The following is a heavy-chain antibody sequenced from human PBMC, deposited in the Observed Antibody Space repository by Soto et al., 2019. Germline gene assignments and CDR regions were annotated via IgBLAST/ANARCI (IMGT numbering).Heavy chain of an antibody. V-gene: IGHV3-23*01. Sequence: GGSLRLSCAASGFTSSNYAMNWVRQAPGKGLEWVSTIRGSGGPTYYGDSVKGRLTISRDNSKNTLYLQINSLRAEDTAVYYCANTYFDYWGPGTLVTVSS. CDR2: IRGSGGPT. J-gene: IGHJ4*02. CDR3: ANTYFDY. CDR1: GFTSSNYA.